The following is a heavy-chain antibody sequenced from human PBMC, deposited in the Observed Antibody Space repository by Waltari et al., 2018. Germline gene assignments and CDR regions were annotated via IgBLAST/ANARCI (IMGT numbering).Heavy chain of an antibody. CDR2: VWYDGINK. Sequence: QGLLVESGGRVVQPGRSLRLSCAASGFTFNRYVMQWVRQAPGKGQELVAAVWYDGINKYYADSVKGRFTISRDNSENTLYLQMNSLRVDDTATYYCARGALAGRFFDFWGQGTRVTVSS. CDR3: ARGALAGRFFDF. J-gene: IGHJ4*02. V-gene: IGHV3-33*01. CDR1: GFTFNRYV. D-gene: IGHD6-19*01.